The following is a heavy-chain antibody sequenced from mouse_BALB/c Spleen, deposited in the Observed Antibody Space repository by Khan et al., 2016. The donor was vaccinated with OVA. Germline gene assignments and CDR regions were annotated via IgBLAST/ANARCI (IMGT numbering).Heavy chain of an antibody. CDR2: IYPGNTDN. CDR1: GYTFTSYW. CDR3: TRRNGDVAWFAY. V-gene: IGHV1-5*01. J-gene: IGHJ3*01. D-gene: IGHD4-1*01. Sequence: VQLQQSGPVLARPGASVKMSCKASGYTFTSYWMHWVKQRPGQGLEWIGDIYPGNTDNNYNQKFKGKAKLTAVTSTSTAYMELSSLTNEDCAVYYCTRRNGDVAWFAYWGQGTLVTVSA.